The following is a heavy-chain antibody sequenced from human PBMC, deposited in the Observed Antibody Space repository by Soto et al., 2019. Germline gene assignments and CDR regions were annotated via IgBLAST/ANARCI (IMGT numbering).Heavy chain of an antibody. CDR1: GFTCDDYG. V-gene: IGHV3-20*04. CDR2: INWNGGST. CDR3: ARLYSSGWYGPGRY. D-gene: IGHD6-19*01. Sequence: PGGSLRLSCGASGFTCDDYGMSWVRQAPGKGLEWVSGINWNGGSTGYADSVKGRFTISRDNAKNSLYLQMNSLRAEDTALYYCARLYSSGWYGPGRYWGQGTLVTSPQ. J-gene: IGHJ4*02.